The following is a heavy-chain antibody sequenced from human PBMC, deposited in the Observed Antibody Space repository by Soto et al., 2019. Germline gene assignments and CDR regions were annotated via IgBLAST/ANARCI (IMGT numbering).Heavy chain of an antibody. Sequence: GASVKVSCKASGYTFTSYDINWVRQATGQGLEWMGWMNPNSGNTGYAQKFQGRVTMTRNTSISTAYMELSSLRSEDTAVYYCATTYSGYDHYHYYMDVWGKGTTVTVSS. V-gene: IGHV1-8*01. CDR3: ATTYSGYDHYHYYMDV. CDR1: GYTFTSYD. J-gene: IGHJ6*03. D-gene: IGHD5-12*01. CDR2: MNPNSGNT.